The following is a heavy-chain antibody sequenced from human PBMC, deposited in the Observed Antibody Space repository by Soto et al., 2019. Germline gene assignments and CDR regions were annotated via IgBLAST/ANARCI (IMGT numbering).Heavy chain of an antibody. CDR1: GYSFTGYY. CDR2: INPNSGGT. J-gene: IGHJ4*02. V-gene: IGHV1-2*02. D-gene: IGHD3-22*01. Sequence: GYSVQVSCKASGYSFTGYYIHWVRQAPGLGLEWMGWINPNSGGTNFAQRFQARVTLTRDSSISTAYMELSGLGSDDTAVYFCAIESHSYDSSAPAVWGQGTPVTV. CDR3: AIESHSYDSSAPAV.